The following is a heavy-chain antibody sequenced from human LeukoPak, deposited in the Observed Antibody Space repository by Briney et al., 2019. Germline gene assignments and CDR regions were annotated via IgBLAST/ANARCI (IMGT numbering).Heavy chain of an antibody. CDR2: IYYSGST. V-gene: IGHV4-59*12. J-gene: IGHJ4*02. CDR1: GGSISSYY. Sequence: SETLSLTCTVSGGSISSYYWSWIRQPPGKGLEWIGYIYYSGSTNYNPSLKSRVTISVDTSKNQFSLKLSSVTAADTAVYYCASDTAMAYWGQGTLVTVSS. D-gene: IGHD5-18*01. CDR3: ASDTAMAY.